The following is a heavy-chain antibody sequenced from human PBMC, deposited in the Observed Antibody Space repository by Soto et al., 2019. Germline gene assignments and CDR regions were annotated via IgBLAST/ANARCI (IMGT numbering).Heavy chain of an antibody. CDR1: GFTFSSYG. J-gene: IGHJ4*02. CDR2: IWYDGSNK. Sequence: QVQLVESGGGVVQPGGSLRLSCAASGFTFSSYGMHWVRQAPGKGLEWVAVIWYDGSNKYYADSVKGRFTISRDNSKNTLYLQMNSLRAEDTAVYYCARIRLGELYFDYWGQGTLVTVSS. V-gene: IGHV3-33*01. CDR3: ARIRLGELYFDY. D-gene: IGHD3-16*01.